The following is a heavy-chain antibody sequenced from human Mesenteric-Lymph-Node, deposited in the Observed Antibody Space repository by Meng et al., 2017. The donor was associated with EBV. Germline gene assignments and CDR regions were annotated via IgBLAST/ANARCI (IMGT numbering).Heavy chain of an antibody. V-gene: IGHV4-34*12. CDR2: VIHSGNT. J-gene: IGHJ4*02. CDR3: ATGWGKANY. Sequence: QVQLQRWGAGLLKPSETLSLTCDVYGDSFSAYYWGWIRQPPGRGLEWIGDVIHSGNTSYSPSLKSRVTISVDTSKRQFSLKLRSMTAADTAVYYCATGWGKANYWGQGTLVTVSS. CDR1: GDSFSAYY. D-gene: IGHD3-16*01.